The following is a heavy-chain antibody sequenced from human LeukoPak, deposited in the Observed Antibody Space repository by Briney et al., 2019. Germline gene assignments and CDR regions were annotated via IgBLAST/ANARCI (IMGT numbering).Heavy chain of an antibody. V-gene: IGHV1-8*01. J-gene: IGHJ6*03. D-gene: IGHD2-2*01. Sequence: GASVKVSCKASGYTFTSYDINWVRQATGQGLEWMGWMNPNSGNTGYAQKFQGRVTMTRNTSISTAYMELSSLRSGDTAVYYCARSTDIVVVPAATRFLEGSLEHGYYYYMDVWGKGTTVTVSS. CDR2: MNPNSGNT. CDR3: ARSTDIVVVPAATRFLEGSLEHGYYYYMDV. CDR1: GYTFTSYD.